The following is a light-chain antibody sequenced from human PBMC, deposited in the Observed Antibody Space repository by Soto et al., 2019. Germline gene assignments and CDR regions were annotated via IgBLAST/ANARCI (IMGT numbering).Light chain of an antibody. Sequence: DIQMTQSPSSLSASVGDRVTITCRASQGIRDDLAWYQQKPGRAPKRLIYAASTLQSGVPLRFSGSGSGTEFTLTISSLKPEDIANYYCLQHGSYPRTFGQGTKVDIK. V-gene: IGKV1-17*01. CDR3: LQHGSYPRT. CDR2: AAS. J-gene: IGKJ1*01. CDR1: QGIRDD.